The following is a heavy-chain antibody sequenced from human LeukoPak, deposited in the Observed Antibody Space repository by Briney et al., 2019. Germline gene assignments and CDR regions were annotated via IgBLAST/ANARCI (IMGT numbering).Heavy chain of an antibody. V-gene: IGHV4-31*03. CDR2: IYYSGST. CDR1: GGSISSGGYY. J-gene: IGHJ4*02. CDR3: ARGALSPLVRGVPDPYFNY. D-gene: IGHD3-10*01. Sequence: SQTLSLTCTVSGGSISSGGYYWSWIRQHPGKGLEWIGYIYYSGSTYYNPSLKSRVTISVDTSKNQFSLKLSSVTAADTAVYYCARGALSPLVRGVPDPYFNYWGQGTLVAVSS.